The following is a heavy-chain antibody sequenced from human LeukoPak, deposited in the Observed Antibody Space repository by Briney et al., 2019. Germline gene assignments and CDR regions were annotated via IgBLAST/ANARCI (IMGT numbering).Heavy chain of an antibody. Sequence: GGSLRLSCAASGFTFSSYDMHWVRQAPGKGLEWVTVMSYDGSNKYYGDSVKGRFTISRDNSKNTLYLKMNSLRAEDTAVYYCAKEGSNGDFDYWGQGTLVTVSS. D-gene: IGHD1-26*01. V-gene: IGHV3-30*18. CDR1: GFTFSSYD. CDR2: MSYDGSNK. CDR3: AKEGSNGDFDY. J-gene: IGHJ4*02.